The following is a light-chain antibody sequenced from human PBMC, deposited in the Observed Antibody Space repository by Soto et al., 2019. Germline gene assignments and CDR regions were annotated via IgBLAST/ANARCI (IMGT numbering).Light chain of an antibody. CDR3: QSADSSGTYGV. CDR1: ALPKQY. Sequence: SYELTQPPSVSVSPGQTARITCSGDALPKQYAYWYQQKPGQAPVLVIYKDSERPSGIPERFSGSSSGTTVTLTSSGVQAEDEADYYCQSADSSGTYGVFGGGTKVTVL. CDR2: KDS. V-gene: IGLV3-25*03. J-gene: IGLJ3*02.